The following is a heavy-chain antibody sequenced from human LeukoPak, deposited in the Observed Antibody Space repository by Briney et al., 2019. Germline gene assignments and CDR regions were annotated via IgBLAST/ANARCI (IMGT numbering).Heavy chain of an antibody. D-gene: IGHD3-22*01. Sequence: GGSLRLSCAASGFTFSSYSMSWVRQAPGKGLEWGSYISSSSSTIYYADSVKGRFTISRDNAKNSLYLQMNSLRAEDTAVYYCARTLLYYYDSSGLHPWGQGTLVTVSS. CDR2: ISSSSSTI. J-gene: IGHJ5*02. V-gene: IGHV3-48*01. CDR3: ARTLLYYYDSSGLHP. CDR1: GFTFSSYS.